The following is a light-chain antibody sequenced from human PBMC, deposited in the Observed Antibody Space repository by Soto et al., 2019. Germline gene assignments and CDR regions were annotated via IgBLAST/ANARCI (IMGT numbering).Light chain of an antibody. CDR1: SSNIGAGYD. CDR2: ADI. CDR3: QSFDSSLSGAL. J-gene: IGLJ2*01. Sequence: QAVVTQPPSVSGAPGQTVTISCTGSSSNIGAGYDVHWYRQLPGAAPKVLIYADIHRPSGVPGRFSASKSGSSASLAITGLQAEDEADYNCQSFDSSLSGALFGGGTKLTVL. V-gene: IGLV1-40*01.